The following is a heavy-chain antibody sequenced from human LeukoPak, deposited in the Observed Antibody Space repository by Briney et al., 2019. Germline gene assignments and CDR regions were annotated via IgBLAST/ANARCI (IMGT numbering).Heavy chain of an antibody. D-gene: IGHD3-10*02. CDR2: ISSSGSTI. J-gene: IGHJ4*02. CDR1: GFTFSSYE. V-gene: IGHV3-48*03. Sequence: PGGSLRLSCAASGFTFSSYEMNWVRQAPGKGLEWVSYISSSGSTIYYADSVKGRFTISRDNAKNSLYLQMNSLRAEDTAVYYCAREGQVFGELLFDYWGQGTLVTVSS. CDR3: AREGQVFGELLFDY.